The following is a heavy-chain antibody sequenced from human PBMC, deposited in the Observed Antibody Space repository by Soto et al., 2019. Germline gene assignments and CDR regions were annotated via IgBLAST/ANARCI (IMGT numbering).Heavy chain of an antibody. J-gene: IGHJ4*02. CDR1: GYTFTGYF. D-gene: IGHD3-10*01. CDR2: INPNSGDT. V-gene: IGHV1-2*02. Sequence: QVQLVQSGAELKKPGASVKVSCKASGYTFTGYFLHWVRQAPGQGLEWMGWINPNSGDTNYAQKFQGRVTMTRDTSINTAYMELSRLRSDDTAVYYCARVFNYYSDVGALAYWGQGTLVTVSS. CDR3: ARVFNYYSDVGALAY.